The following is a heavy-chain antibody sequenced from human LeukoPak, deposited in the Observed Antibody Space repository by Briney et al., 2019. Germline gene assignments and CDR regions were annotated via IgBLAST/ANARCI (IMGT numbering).Heavy chain of an antibody. CDR2: ISAYNGNT. CDR1: GYTFTSYG. D-gene: IGHD4-17*01. V-gene: IGHV1-18*01. J-gene: IGHJ3*02. Sequence: ASVKVSCKASGYTFTSYGISWVRQAPGQGLEWMGWISAYNGNTNYAQKLQGRVTMTTDTSTSTAYMELRSLRSDDTAVYYCARPLMTTVTSAGDAFDIWGQGTMVTVSS. CDR3: ARPLMTTVTSAGDAFDI.